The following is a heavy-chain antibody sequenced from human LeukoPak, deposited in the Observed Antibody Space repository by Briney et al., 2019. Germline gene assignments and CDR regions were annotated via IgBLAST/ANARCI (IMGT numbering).Heavy chain of an antibody. CDR1: GYTFTSYD. J-gene: IGHJ3*02. V-gene: IGHV1-8*01. CDR2: MNPNTGST. D-gene: IGHD6-6*01. CDR3: ASGGGAARRGGDGFDI. Sequence: ATVKVSCKASGYTFTSYDINWVRQATGQGLEWMGWMNPNTGSTGYEQKFRGRFTMTRDTSISTAYMELSSLRSEDTAVYYCASGGGAARRGGDGFDIWGQGTMVTVSS.